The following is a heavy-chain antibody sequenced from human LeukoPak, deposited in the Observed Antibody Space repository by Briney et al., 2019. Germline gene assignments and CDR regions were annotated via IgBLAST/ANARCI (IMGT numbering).Heavy chain of an antibody. CDR1: GGSISTYF. Sequence: SETLSLTCTVSGGSISTYFWSWIRQPPGKGLEWIGYIYYSGSTNYNPSLKSRVTISLDTSKNQFSLKLSSVSAADTAVCYCARVSRGNSVGGDYWGQGTLVTVSS. CDR3: ARVSRGNSVGGDY. J-gene: IGHJ4*02. CDR2: IYYSGST. D-gene: IGHD4-23*01. V-gene: IGHV4-59*01.